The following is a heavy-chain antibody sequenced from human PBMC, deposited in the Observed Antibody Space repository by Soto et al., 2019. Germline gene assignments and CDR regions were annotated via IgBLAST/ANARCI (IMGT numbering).Heavy chain of an antibody. V-gene: IGHV1-69*13. J-gene: IGHJ3*02. CDR2: IIPIFGTA. Sequence: SVKVSCKASGGTFSSYAISWVRQAPGQGLEWMGGIIPIFGTANYAEKFQGRVTITADESTSTAYMELSSLRSEDTAVYYCARDEKADDYFDYRPGGSGAFHIWCPGPMLTLS. CDR3: ARDEKADDYFDYRPGGSGAFHI. CDR1: GGTFSSYA. D-gene: IGHD3-9*01.